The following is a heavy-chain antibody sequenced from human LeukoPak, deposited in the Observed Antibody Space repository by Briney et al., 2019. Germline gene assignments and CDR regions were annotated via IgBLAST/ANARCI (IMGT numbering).Heavy chain of an antibody. J-gene: IGHJ4*02. CDR3: AKGGEVSSWYKRLKLYFDY. D-gene: IGHD6-13*01. V-gene: IGHV3-30*18. CDR2: ISYDGSNK. Sequence: GGSLRLSCGASGITFSSYSVHWVRQAPGKGLEWVASISYDGSNKYYADSVKGRFTISRDNSKNTLFLQMNSLRAEDTAVYYCAKGGEVSSWYKRLKLYFDYWGQGTLVTVSS. CDR1: GITFSSYS.